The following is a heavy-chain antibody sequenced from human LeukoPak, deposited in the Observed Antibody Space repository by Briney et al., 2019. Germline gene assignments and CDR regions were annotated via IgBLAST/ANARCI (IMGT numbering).Heavy chain of an antibody. CDR3: AKDRNFGVVIAWTG. J-gene: IGHJ4*02. D-gene: IGHD3-3*01. CDR1: GFTFSSYA. CDR2: ISGRGGST. Sequence: GGSLRLSCAASGFTFSSYAMSWVRQAPGKGLEWVSAISGRGGSTYYADSVKGRFTISRDNSKNTLYLQMNSLRAEDTAVYYCAKDRNFGVVIAWTGWGQGTLATVSS. V-gene: IGHV3-23*01.